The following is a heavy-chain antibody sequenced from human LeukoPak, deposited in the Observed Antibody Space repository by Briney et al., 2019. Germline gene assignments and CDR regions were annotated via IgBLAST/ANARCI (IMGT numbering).Heavy chain of an antibody. Sequence: WASVKVSCKASGYTFTSYDINWVRQATGQGLEWMGWMNPNSGNTGYAQKFQGRVTMTRNTSISTAYMELSSLRSEDTAVYYCATPGMVRGVITYYFDYWGQGTLVTVSS. J-gene: IGHJ4*02. CDR1: GYTFTSYD. V-gene: IGHV1-8*01. D-gene: IGHD3-10*01. CDR2: MNPNSGNT. CDR3: ATPGMVRGVITYYFDY.